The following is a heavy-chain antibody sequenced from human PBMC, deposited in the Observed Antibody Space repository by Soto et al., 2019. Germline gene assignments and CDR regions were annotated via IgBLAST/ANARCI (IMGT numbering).Heavy chain of an antibody. Sequence: EVQLLESGGGLVQPGGSRRLSCVASGFTFHSYVMNWVRQAPGKGLAWVASLTAIGGATYYAGSVEGRFVVSRDNSENDLTLKMNSLRAEDTALYYCARVTGSLRVGESSSYFDFWGQGTLVAVSS. J-gene: IGHJ4*02. CDR3: ARVTGSLRVGESSSYFDF. V-gene: IGHV3-23*01. D-gene: IGHD3-16*02. CDR2: LTAIGGAT. CDR1: GFTFHSYV.